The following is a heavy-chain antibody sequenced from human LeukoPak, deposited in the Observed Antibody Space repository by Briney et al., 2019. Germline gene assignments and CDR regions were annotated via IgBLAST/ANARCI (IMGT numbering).Heavy chain of an antibody. D-gene: IGHD1-7*01. CDR2: IRNQLDGGTA. V-gene: IGHV3-15*01. CDR3: TKLNARDASDF. Sequence: GGSLRLSCVASGFTFSQDWMTWVHQAPGKGLEWVGRIRNQLDGGTADYAAPVKGRITISRDDSTNTLYLQMNSLKTEDTGLYYCTKLNARDASDFWGQGTMVTVSP. J-gene: IGHJ3*01. CDR1: GFTFSQDW.